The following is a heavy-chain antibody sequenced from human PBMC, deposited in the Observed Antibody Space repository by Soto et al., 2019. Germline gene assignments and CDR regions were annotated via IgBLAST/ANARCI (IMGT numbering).Heavy chain of an antibody. J-gene: IGHJ4*02. D-gene: IGHD6-13*01. CDR2: IFYDGYT. V-gene: IGHV4-39*01. Sequence: QVQLQESGPGLVMPSETLSLTCTVSGDSISGSPYFWGWIRQPPGKRLEWIGSIFYDGYTLYTPSLKSRVTLSVDTSNNQFSLKLTSVPAADTAIYFCARLQAAVPHYWGQGILVTVSS. CDR3: ARLQAAVPHY. CDR1: GDSISGSPYF.